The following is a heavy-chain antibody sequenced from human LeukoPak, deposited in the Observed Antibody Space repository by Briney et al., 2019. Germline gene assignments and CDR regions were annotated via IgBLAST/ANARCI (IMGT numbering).Heavy chain of an antibody. V-gene: IGHV3-7*01. CDR2: INQDGSDK. Sequence: GGPLRLSCAASGFTFSSYSMNWVRQAPGKGLEWVANINQDGSDKYHVDSVKGRFTISRDNAKNSLYLQMNSLRAEDTAVYYCASRIVGTPDYFDYWGLGTLVTVSS. D-gene: IGHD1-26*01. J-gene: IGHJ4*02. CDR3: ASRIVGTPDYFDY. CDR1: GFTFSSYS.